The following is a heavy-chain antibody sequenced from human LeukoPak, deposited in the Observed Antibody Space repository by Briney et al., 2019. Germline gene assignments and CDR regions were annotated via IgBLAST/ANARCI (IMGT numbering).Heavy chain of an antibody. Sequence: SVKVSCKASGGTFSSYAISWVRQAPGQGLEWMGGIIPIFGTANYAQKFQGRVTMTRDTSTSTVYMELSSLRSEDTAVYYCARDSPLGGSMVRGDFDYWGQGTLVTVSS. D-gene: IGHD3-10*01. V-gene: IGHV1-69*05. J-gene: IGHJ4*02. CDR1: GGTFSSYA. CDR2: IIPIFGTA. CDR3: ARDSPLGGSMVRGDFDY.